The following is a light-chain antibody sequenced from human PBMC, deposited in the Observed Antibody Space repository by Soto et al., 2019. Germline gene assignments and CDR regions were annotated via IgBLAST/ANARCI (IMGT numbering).Light chain of an antibody. CDR1: QSVSSSY. CDR2: GVS. Sequence: EIVLTQSPATLSLSPGERATLSCRASQSVSSSYLAWYQQKPGQAPRLLLYGVSSRAIGIPDRFSGSGSGADFTLTISRLEPEDVAVYYWQVYDSSLYSFGQGTKLEIK. CDR3: QVYDSSLYS. J-gene: IGKJ2*03. V-gene: IGKV3-20*01.